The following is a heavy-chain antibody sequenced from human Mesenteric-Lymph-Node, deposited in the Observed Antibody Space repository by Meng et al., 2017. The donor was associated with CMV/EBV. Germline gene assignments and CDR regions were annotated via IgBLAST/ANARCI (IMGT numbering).Heavy chain of an antibody. V-gene: IGHV1-46*01. CDR3: GRDDGSGSSPLGY. J-gene: IGHJ4*01. CDR1: GYSCSMYY. CDR2: INTSGGSA. D-gene: IGHD3-10*01. Sequence: KAAGYSCSMYYMHWVRQAAGQGLEWMVIINTSGGSASYAQKGQGRRTVTRDTSTRTVYMDLGSLRSEDTAVYYWGRDDGSGSSPLGYWGQGTLVTVSS.